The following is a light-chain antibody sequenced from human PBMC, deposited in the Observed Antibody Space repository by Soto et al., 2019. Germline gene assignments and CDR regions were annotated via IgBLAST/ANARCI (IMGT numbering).Light chain of an antibody. CDR2: KAS. CDR1: QNIYTW. CDR3: QQYKSYRA. J-gene: IGKJ1*01. Sequence: DIQMTQSPSTLSASVGDRVTITCRASQNIYTWLAWHHQKPGKAPKLLISKASSLESGVPSRFSGSGSGTEFTLTISSLQPDDFATYYCQQYKSYRAFGQGTKVDIK. V-gene: IGKV1-5*03.